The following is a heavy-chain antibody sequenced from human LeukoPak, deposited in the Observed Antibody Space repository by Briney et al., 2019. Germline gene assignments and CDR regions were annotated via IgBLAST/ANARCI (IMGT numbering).Heavy chain of an antibody. V-gene: IGHV3-48*01. CDR1: GFTFSSYS. D-gene: IGHD4-17*01. CDR3: ARGAVTTFSTNSFDY. Sequence: GGSLRLSCAASGFTFSSYSMNWVRQTPGKGLEWVSYISSSSSTIYYADSVKGRFTISRDNAKNSLYLQMNSLRAEDTAVYYCARGAVTTFSTNSFDYWGQGILVTVSS. CDR2: ISSSSSTI. J-gene: IGHJ4*02.